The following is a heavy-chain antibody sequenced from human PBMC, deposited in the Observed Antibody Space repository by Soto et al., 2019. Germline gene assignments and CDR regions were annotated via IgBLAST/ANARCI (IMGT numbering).Heavy chain of an antibody. CDR3: ARTQFLQWFTYYFDY. CDR1: GDSISSYY. V-gene: IGHV4-59*01. CDR2: IYYSGST. D-gene: IGHD3-3*01. J-gene: IGHJ4*02. Sequence: PSETLSLTCTVCGDSISSYYWSWIRQPPGKGLEWIGYIYYSGSTNYNPSLNSRVTISVDMSKNQVSLKLTSVTAADTAVYYCARTQFLQWFTYYFDYWGQGTLVTVSS.